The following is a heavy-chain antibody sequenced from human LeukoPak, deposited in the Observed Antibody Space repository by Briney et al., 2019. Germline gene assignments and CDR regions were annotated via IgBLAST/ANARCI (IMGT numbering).Heavy chain of an antibody. CDR2: ISHDGSNK. J-gene: IGHJ4*02. CDR1: GFTFSNYA. D-gene: IGHD2-21*01. CDR3: AKSPTYCGGDCHLAFDY. V-gene: IGHV3-30-3*01. Sequence: PGGSLRLSCAASGFTFSNYAMHWVRQAPGKGLEWVAVISHDGSNKYHADSVKGRFTISRDNSKNTVYLQMNSLRAEDTAAYYCAKSPTYCGGDCHLAFDYWGQGILVTVSS.